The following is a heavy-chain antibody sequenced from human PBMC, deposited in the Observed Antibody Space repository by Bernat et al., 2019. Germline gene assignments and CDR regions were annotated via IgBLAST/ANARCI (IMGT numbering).Heavy chain of an antibody. Sequence: EVQLVESGGGLVQPGGSLRLSCAASGFTFSSYAMSWVRQAPGKGLEWVSAISGSGGSTYYADSAKGRFTISRDNSKNTLYLQMNSLRAEDTAVYYCAEDGRAAAGSLPYNWFDPWGQGTLVTVSS. D-gene: IGHD6-13*01. CDR2: ISGSGGST. CDR1: GFTFSSYA. CDR3: AEDGRAAAGSLPYNWFDP. V-gene: IGHV3-23*04. J-gene: IGHJ5*02.